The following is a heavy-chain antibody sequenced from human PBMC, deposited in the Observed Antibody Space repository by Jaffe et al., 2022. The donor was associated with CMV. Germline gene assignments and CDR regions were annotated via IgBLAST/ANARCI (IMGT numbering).Heavy chain of an antibody. Sequence: QVQLVQSGAEVKKAGSSVRISCKASGGTFSNYAISWLRQAPGQGLEWMGRIIPILGIVNAAQKFQDRVTITADTSTGTAYMELSSLRSEDSAVYHCARDQDCIGTTCYSPNWFAPWGQGTPVTVSS. D-gene: IGHD2-15*01. CDR2: IIPILGIV. J-gene: IGHJ5*02. CDR3: ARDQDCIGTTCYSPNWFAP. CDR1: GGTFSNYA. V-gene: IGHV1-69*09.